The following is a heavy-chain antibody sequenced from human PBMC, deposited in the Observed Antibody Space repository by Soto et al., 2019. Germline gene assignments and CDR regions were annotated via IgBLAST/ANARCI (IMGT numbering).Heavy chain of an antibody. CDR1: GFTFSSYA. D-gene: IGHD3-22*01. Sequence: DVQLLESGGGLVQPGGSLRLPCAASGFTFSSYALSWVRQAPGKGLEWVSGISGSGSSKYYADSVKGRFTISRDNSKKTLYLQMNSLRAEDTAVYYCAKGGHDSSGYYSIDYWGQGTLVTVSS. V-gene: IGHV3-23*01. CDR2: ISGSGSSK. CDR3: AKGGHDSSGYYSIDY. J-gene: IGHJ4*02.